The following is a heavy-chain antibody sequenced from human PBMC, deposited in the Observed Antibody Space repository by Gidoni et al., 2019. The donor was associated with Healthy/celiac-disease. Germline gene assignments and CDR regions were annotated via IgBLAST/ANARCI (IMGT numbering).Heavy chain of an antibody. CDR1: GGSFSGYY. J-gene: IGHJ4*02. CDR3: ARVDDYYDSSGYTGGFDY. V-gene: IGHV4-34*01. CDR2: INHSGST. D-gene: IGHD3-22*01. Sequence: QVQLQQWGAGLLKPSETLSLTCAVYGGSFSGYYWSWIRQPPGKGLEWIGEINHSGSTNYNPSLKSRVTISVDTSKNQFSLKLSSVTAADTAVYYCARVDDYYDSSGYTGGFDYWGQGTLVTVSS.